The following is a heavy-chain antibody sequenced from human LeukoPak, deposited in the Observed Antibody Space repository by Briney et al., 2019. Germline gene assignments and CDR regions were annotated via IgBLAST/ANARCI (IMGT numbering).Heavy chain of an antibody. Sequence: GGSLRLSCAASGFTVSSNYMSWVRQAPGKGLEWVSIIYSGGSTYYADSVKGRFTISRDNSKNTLYLQMNSLRAEDTAVYYCARDIVVVPAAIRGMDVWGQGTTVTVSS. V-gene: IGHV3-53*01. CDR2: IYSGGST. J-gene: IGHJ6*02. CDR1: GFTVSSNY. D-gene: IGHD2-2*02. CDR3: ARDIVVVPAAIRGMDV.